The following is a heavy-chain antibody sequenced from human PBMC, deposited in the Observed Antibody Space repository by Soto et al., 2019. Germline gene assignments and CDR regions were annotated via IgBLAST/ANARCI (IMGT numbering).Heavy chain of an antibody. V-gene: IGHV4-59*12. CDR1: GGSISGYY. CDR3: ASVRGGYYYAMDV. Sequence: SETLCLTYTVSGGSISGYYWSWIRQPPGKGLEGIGYIYHNVNTYYNPSLKSRVTISVDTSKNQFSLKLSSVTAADTAVYYCASVRGGYYYAMDVWGQGTTVTVSS. CDR2: IYHNVNT. D-gene: IGHD3-10*02. J-gene: IGHJ6*02.